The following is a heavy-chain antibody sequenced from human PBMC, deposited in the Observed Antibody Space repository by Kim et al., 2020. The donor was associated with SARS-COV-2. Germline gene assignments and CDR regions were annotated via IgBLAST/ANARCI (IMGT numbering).Heavy chain of an antibody. J-gene: IGHJ4*02. V-gene: IGHV4-39*01. CDR1: GGSITNINYF. Sequence: SETLSLTCAVSGGSITNINYFWGWIRQPPGKGLEWLGNVDDAGSTYYNPSLRSRLTISVDTSKNQFSLRLRSVTAADTAVYFCARLKLVGYIDYWGQGNLVTVSP. CDR2: VDDAGST. CDR3: ARLKLVGYIDY. D-gene: IGHD1-26*01.